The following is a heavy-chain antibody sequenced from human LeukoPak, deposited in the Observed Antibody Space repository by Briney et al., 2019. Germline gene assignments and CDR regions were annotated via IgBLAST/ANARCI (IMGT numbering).Heavy chain of an antibody. CDR1: GYTFTXYA. CDR2: INTNTGNP. D-gene: IGHD6-19*01. Sequence: GYTFTXYAMNWVRQAPGQGLEWMGGINTNTGNPTYAQGFTGRFVFSLDTSVSTAYLQITSLKAEDTAVYYCARGDLAVTGSGDFDYWGQGTLVTVSS. V-gene: IGHV7-4-1*02. CDR3: ARGDLAVTGSGDFDY. J-gene: IGHJ4*02.